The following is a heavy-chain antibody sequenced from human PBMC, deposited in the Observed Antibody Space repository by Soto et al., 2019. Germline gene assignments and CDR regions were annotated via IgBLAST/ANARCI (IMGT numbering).Heavy chain of an antibody. CDR3: ARCEMASMWNLDY. D-gene: IGHD1-1*01. Sequence: SVKVSCKASGGTFSTSAISWVRQAPGQGLEWMGNIIPMFDTASYAPKFQGRVTITADKSTSTANMELSSLRSEDTAGYYCARCEMASMWNLDYWGQGTLVTVSS. J-gene: IGHJ4*02. V-gene: IGHV1-69*06. CDR2: IIPMFDTA. CDR1: GGTFSTSA.